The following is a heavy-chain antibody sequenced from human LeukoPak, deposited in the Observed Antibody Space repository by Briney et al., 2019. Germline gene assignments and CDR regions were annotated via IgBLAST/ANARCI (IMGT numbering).Heavy chain of an antibody. CDR1: GFPFSRFW. V-gene: IGHV3-7*03. CDR2: IKEDGSEK. Sequence: QRGGSLQLSCAASGFPFSRFWMSWVRQAPGKGLEWVATIKEDGSEKYYVGSVRGRFTVSRDNACDSLYLQMNSLRAEDTAVYYCATVAPQHDYWGQGTVVTVSS. CDR3: ATVAPQHDY. J-gene: IGHJ4*02.